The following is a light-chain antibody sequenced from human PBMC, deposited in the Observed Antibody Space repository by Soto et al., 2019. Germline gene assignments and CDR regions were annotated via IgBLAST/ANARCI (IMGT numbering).Light chain of an antibody. J-gene: IGKJ5*01. V-gene: IGKV3-15*01. CDR2: GAS. CDR3: QQCKDWFSIT. Sequence: EIVMTQSPATLSVSPGETVTLSCRASQSVSTNSAWYQQRPGQAPRLLIYGASTRATGIPARFSGSGSGTEFTLTISSLQSEDFAVYYCQQCKDWFSITFGQGTRLEIK. CDR1: QSVSTN.